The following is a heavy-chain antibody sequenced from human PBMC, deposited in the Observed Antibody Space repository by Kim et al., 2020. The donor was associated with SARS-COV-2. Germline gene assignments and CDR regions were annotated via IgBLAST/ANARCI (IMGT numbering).Heavy chain of an antibody. CDR1: GGSISSSSYY. V-gene: IGHV4-39*01. D-gene: IGHD3-10*01. CDR2: IYYSGST. J-gene: IGHJ6*02. CDR3: ARRAYYYGSGGYLGGMGV. Sequence: SETLSLTCTVSGGSISSSSYYWGWIRQPPGKGLEWIGSIYYSGSTYYNPSLKSRVTISVDTSKNQFSLKLSPVTAADTAVYYCARRAYYYGSGGYLGGMGVWGQGTTVPVSS.